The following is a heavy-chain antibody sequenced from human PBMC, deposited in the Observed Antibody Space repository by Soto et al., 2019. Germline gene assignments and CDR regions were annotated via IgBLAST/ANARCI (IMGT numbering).Heavy chain of an antibody. D-gene: IGHD3-9*01. V-gene: IGHV1-8*01. CDR2: MNPNSGNT. CDR3: ARGPNPAHYYDILTVYYQT. CDR1: GYTFTSYD. Sequence: ASVKVSCKASGYTFTSYDINWVRQATGQGLEWMGWMNPNSGNTGYAQKFQGRVTMTRNTSISTAYMELSSLRSEDTAVYYCARGPNPAHYYDILTVYYQTWGQGTLVTVSS. J-gene: IGHJ5*02.